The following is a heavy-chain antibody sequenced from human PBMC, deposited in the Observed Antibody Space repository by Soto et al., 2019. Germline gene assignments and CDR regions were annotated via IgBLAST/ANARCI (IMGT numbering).Heavy chain of an antibody. D-gene: IGHD1-1*01. CDR3: AREAGTTRQNYYYYYMDV. Sequence: ASVEISSKASGYTFTIYGISWVRQDPGQGLEWMGWISAYNGNTNYAQKLQGRVTMTTDTSTSTAYMELRSLRSDDTAVYYCAREAGTTRQNYYYYYMDVWGKGTTVTVSS. CDR1: GYTFTIYG. J-gene: IGHJ6*03. CDR2: ISAYNGNT. V-gene: IGHV1-18*01.